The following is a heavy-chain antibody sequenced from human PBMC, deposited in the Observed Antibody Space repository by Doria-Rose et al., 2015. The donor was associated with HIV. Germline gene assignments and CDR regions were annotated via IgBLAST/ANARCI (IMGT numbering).Heavy chain of an antibody. D-gene: IGHD6-13*01. J-gene: IGHJ4*02. V-gene: IGHV2-26*01. CDR3: ARIKSSRWYHKYYFDF. CDR2: IAPDAER. CDR1: GVSLSSPGMG. Sequence: QVTLKESGPVLVKPTETLTLTCTVSGVSLSSPGMGVSWIRQPPGKALEWLANIAPDAERSYETSLKSRLTISRGTSKSQVVLTMTDMDPVDTATYYCARIKSSRWYHKYYFDFWGQGTLVIVSA.